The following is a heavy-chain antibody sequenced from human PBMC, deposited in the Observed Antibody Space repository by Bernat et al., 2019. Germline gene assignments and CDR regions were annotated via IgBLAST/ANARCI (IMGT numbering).Heavy chain of an antibody. CDR1: GNSISSGIHY. V-gene: IGHV4-39*01. Sequence: QLQLQESGPGLVRPSETLSLTCSVSGNSISSGIHYWGWFRQPPGKGLEYIGTIYYTGSTYYNPSLRSRVTISMDTSKNHFSLKLSSVTAADTAVYYCARQIVGAHDFWGQGTLVTVSS. CDR2: IYYTGST. CDR3: ARQIVGAHDF. D-gene: IGHD1-26*01. J-gene: IGHJ4*02.